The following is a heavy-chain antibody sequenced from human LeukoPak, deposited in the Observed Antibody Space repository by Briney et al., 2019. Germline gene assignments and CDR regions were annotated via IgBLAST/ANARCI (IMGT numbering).Heavy chain of an antibody. CDR1: GGSISSSSYY. V-gene: IGHV4-39*07. J-gene: IGHJ4*02. CDR2: IYYSGST. D-gene: IGHD6-13*01. CDR3: ATWGYSSSWSGY. Sequence: SETLSLTCTVSGGSISSSSYYWGWIRQPPGKGLEWIGSIYYSGSTYYNPSLKSRVTISVDTSKNQFSLKLSSVTAADTAVYYCATWGYSSSWSGYWGQGTLVTVSS.